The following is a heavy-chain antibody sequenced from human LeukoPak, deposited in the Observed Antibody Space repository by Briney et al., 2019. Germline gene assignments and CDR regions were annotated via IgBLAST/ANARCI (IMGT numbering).Heavy chain of an antibody. CDR1: GYTFTGYY. J-gene: IGHJ4*02. D-gene: IGHD3-10*01. CDR3: ARGQLPTMVRGVIRGYFDY. CDR2: INPNSGGT. V-gene: IGHV1-2*02. Sequence: ASVKVSCKASGYTFTGYYMHWVRQAPGQGLEWMGWINPNSGGTNYAQKFQGRVTMTRDTSISTAYMELSRLRSDDTAVYYCARGQLPTMVRGVIRGYFDYWGQGTLVTVSS.